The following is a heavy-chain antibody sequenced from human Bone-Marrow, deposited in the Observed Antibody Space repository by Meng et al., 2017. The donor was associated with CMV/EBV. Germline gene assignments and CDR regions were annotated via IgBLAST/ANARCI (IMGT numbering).Heavy chain of an antibody. CDR2: IRKDGSEI. D-gene: IGHD4-17*01. V-gene: IGHV3-7*01. CDR1: GFTFSDYW. CDR3: ATLTVTTTPFDY. J-gene: IGHJ4*02. Sequence: GGSLRLSCAASGFTFSDYWMSWVRQASGKGLEWVANIRKDGSEIHYVDSVKGRFTISRDNAKNALYLQMNSLRVEDTALYYCATLTVTTTPFDYWGQGTLVTVSS.